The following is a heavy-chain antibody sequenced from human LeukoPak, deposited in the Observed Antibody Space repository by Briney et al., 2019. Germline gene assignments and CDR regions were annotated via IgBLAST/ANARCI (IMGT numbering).Heavy chain of an antibody. Sequence: GRSLRLSCVASGFTFSNYGMHWVRQAPGKGLEWVAVISSDGSNKYYADSVKGRFTISRDDSKNTLYLQVNSLRADDTAVYYCAKDDFLSVNYYYGMDVWGQGTTVTVSS. CDR3: AKDDFLSVNYYYGMDV. D-gene: IGHD3/OR15-3a*01. V-gene: IGHV3-30*18. CDR1: GFTFSNYG. CDR2: ISSDGSNK. J-gene: IGHJ6*02.